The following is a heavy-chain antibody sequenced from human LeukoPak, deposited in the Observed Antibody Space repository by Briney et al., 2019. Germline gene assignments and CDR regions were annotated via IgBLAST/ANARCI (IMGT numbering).Heavy chain of an antibody. CDR3: ARHSGSYAGGVDY. CDR1: GGSLSSYY. J-gene: IGHJ4*02. CDR2: IYHSGST. V-gene: IGHV4-59*08. Sequence: PSETLSLTCTVSGGSLSSYYWSWIRQPPGKGLEWIGYIYHSGSTDYNPSLKSRVTISVDTSKNQFSLMLSSVTAADTAVYYCARHSGSYAGGVDYWGQGTLVTVSS. D-gene: IGHD1-26*01.